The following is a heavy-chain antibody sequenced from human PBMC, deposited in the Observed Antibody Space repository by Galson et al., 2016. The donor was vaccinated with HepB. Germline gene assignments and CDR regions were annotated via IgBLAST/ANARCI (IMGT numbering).Heavy chain of an antibody. CDR3: ARDYYQLLPSARTFGVDV. Sequence: SLRLSCAASGFTFSSYGMHWVRQAPGKGLEWVALIWYDGNNKYYADSVKGRFTISRDNAKNSLYLQMDSLGTEDTAIYYCARDYYQLLPSARTFGVDVWGQGATVTVSS. J-gene: IGHJ6*02. D-gene: IGHD2-2*01. CDR2: IWYDGNNK. CDR1: GFTFSSYG. V-gene: IGHV3-33*01.